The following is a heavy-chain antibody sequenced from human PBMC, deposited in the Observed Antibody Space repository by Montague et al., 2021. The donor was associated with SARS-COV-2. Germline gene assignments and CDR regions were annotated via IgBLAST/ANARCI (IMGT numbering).Heavy chain of an antibody. Sequence: TLSLTCTVSGGSISSGGYYWSWIRQHPGKGLEWIGYIYYSGSTYYNPSLKSRVTISVDTSKNQFSLKLSSVTAADTAVYYCARDLGNLFDCCSNNYGMDVWGQGTTVTVSS. J-gene: IGHJ6*02. CDR1: GGSISSGGYY. CDR3: ARDLGNLFDCCSNNYGMDV. V-gene: IGHV4-31*03. CDR2: IYYSGST. D-gene: IGHD4-23*01.